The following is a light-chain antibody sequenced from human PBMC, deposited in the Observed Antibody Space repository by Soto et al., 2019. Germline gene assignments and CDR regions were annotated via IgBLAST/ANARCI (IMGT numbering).Light chain of an antibody. V-gene: IGKV1-33*01. Sequence: DIQMTQFPSSLSASVGDRVTLTCQASQGSSNYLNWYQQKPGKATKLLIYDSSNLQTGVPSRFSGSGYGTEFTFTISGLQPEDVATYYCQQYESLVHFGGGTKVEIK. J-gene: IGKJ4*01. CDR2: DSS. CDR3: QQYESLVH. CDR1: QGSSNY.